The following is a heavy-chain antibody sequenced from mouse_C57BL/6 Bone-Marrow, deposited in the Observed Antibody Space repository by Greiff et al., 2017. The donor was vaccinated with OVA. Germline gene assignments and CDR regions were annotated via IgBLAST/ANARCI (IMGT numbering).Heavy chain of an antibody. J-gene: IGHJ1*03. CDR3: ARRVIYYGNLDWYFDG. CDR1: GYSITSGYY. CDR2: ISYDGSN. V-gene: IGHV3-6*01. Sequence: VQLKESGPGLVKPSQSLSLTCSVTGYSITSGYYWNWIRQFPGNKLEWMGYISYDGSNNYNPSLKNRISITRDTSKNQFFLKLNSVTTEDTATYYCARRVIYYGNLDWYFDGWGTGTTVTVSS. D-gene: IGHD2-1*01.